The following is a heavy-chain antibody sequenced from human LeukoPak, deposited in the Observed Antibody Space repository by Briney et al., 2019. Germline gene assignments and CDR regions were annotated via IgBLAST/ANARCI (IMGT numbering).Heavy chain of an antibody. D-gene: IGHD1-14*01. CDR3: ARRNRMPNSEFFD. CDR2: ICANGDT. Sequence: PGGSLRLSCVDSGFSFSNFTGSWVRQAPGKGVEWVSFICANGDTNYSESVKDRFTISLDKCKKTVFLHIKRLRVPVPALFCCARRNRMPNSEFFDWGQGTLVVVAS. CDR1: GFSFSNFT. V-gene: IGHV3-23*01. J-gene: IGHJ4*02.